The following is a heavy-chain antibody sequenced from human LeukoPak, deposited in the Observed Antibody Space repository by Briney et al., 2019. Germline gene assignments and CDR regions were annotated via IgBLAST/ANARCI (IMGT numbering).Heavy chain of an antibody. J-gene: IGHJ1*01. CDR1: GYTFGTYW. D-gene: IGHD2-2*01. Sequence: GESLKISCQASGYTFGTYWIGWVRQMPGKGLEWMGVIYPENSNTKYSPSVEGQVTISVDQSIRTAYLQWNSLKASDTAMYYCASLAGYCSSTSCQSEYFQHWGQGTLVTVSS. CDR2: IYPENSNT. V-gene: IGHV5-51*01. CDR3: ASLAGYCSSTSCQSEYFQH.